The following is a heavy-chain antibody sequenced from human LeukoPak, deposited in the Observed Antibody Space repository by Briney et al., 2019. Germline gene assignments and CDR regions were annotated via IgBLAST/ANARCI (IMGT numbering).Heavy chain of an antibody. CDR3: ARVGYSSGWTHRIYYYYIDV. D-gene: IGHD6-19*01. Sequence: SETLSLTCAVYGGSFSGYYWSWIRQPPGKGLESIGHISTSGSTNYNPSLKSRVTISVDTSKNQFSLKLSSVTAADTAVYYCARVGYSSGWTHRIYYYYIDVWGKGTTVTISS. CDR1: GGSFSGYY. J-gene: IGHJ6*03. V-gene: IGHV4-59*10. CDR2: ISTSGST.